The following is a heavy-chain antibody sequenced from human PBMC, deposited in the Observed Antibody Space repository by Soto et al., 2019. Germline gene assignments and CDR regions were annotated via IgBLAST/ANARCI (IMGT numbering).Heavy chain of an antibody. V-gene: IGHV4-34*01. J-gene: IGHJ4*02. D-gene: IGHD3-22*01. CDR2: INHSGST. CDR3: ARSPDYYDSSGPYYFDY. CDR1: GGSFSGYY. Sequence: QVQLQQWGAGLLKPSETLSLTCAVYGGSFSGYYWSWIRQPPGKGLERIGEINHSGSTNYNPSLKSRVTISVDTSKNQFSLKLSSVTAADTAVYYCARSPDYYDSSGPYYFDYWGQGTLVTVSS.